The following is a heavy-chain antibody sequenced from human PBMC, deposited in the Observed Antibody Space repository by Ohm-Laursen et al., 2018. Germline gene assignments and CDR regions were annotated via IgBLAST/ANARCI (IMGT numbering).Heavy chain of an antibody. J-gene: IGHJ4*02. Sequence: GSLRLSCAASGFTFSSYSMNWVRQAPGKGLEWVSYISTSGSTIYYADSVKGRFTISRDNAKNSLYLQMNSLRAEDTAVYYCARGQRMTLFDYWGQGTLVTVSS. D-gene: IGHD1-1*01. CDR1: GFTFSSYS. CDR3: ARGQRMTLFDY. V-gene: IGHV3-48*04. CDR2: ISTSGSTI.